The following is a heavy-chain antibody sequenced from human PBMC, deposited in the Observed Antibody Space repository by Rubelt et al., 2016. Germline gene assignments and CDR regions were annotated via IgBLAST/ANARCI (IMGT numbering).Heavy chain of an antibody. V-gene: IGHV3-15*01. D-gene: IGHD6-19*01. CDR1: GFTFSNAW. Sequence: CAASGFTFSNAWMSWVRQAPGKGLEWVGRIKSKTDGGTTDYAAPVKGRFTISRDDSKNTLYLQRNNLKTEDTAVYYCTIPTFRGWYVLPHDAFDIWGQGTMVTVSS. CDR2: IKSKTDGGTT. J-gene: IGHJ3*02. CDR3: TIPTFRGWYVLPHDAFDI.